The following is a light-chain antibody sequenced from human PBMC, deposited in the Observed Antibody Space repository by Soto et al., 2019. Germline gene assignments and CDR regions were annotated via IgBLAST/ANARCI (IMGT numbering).Light chain of an antibody. Sequence: DIQMTQSPSSLSASVGDRVTINCRASLGISNLLGWFQHKPGKAPKRLIYAASSLQGGVPSRFSGSGSGTEFTLTITGLQPEDFADYYCLQHNTYPYTFGQGTKLEIK. CDR3: LQHNTYPYT. CDR2: AAS. CDR1: LGISNL. J-gene: IGKJ2*01. V-gene: IGKV1-17*01.